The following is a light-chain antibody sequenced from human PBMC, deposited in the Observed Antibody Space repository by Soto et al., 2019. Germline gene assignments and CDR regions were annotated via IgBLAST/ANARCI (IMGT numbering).Light chain of an antibody. Sequence: EIVMTQSPATLSVSPGERATLSCMASQSVSSNLAWYQQKPGQAPRLLIYGASTRATGIPARFSGSRSGTALTLTISSLQSEDFAVYYCQQYNNWPYTFGQGTKLEIK. CDR3: QQYNNWPYT. CDR2: GAS. V-gene: IGKV3-15*01. CDR1: QSVSSN. J-gene: IGKJ2*01.